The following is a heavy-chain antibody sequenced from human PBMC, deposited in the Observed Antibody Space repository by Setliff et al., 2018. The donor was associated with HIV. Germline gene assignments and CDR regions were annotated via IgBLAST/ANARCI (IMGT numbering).Heavy chain of an antibody. V-gene: IGHV3-11*04. D-gene: IGHD3-22*01. CDR2: ISSSGSTI. CDR3: ARDPDYYDSSDPDDAFDI. CDR1: GFTFSDYY. Sequence: GESLRLSCAASGFTFSDYYMSWIRQAPGKGLEWVSYISSSGSTIYYAGSVKGRFTISRDNAKNSLYLQMNSLRAEDTAVYYCARDPDYYDSSDPDDAFDIWGQGTMVTVSS. J-gene: IGHJ3*02.